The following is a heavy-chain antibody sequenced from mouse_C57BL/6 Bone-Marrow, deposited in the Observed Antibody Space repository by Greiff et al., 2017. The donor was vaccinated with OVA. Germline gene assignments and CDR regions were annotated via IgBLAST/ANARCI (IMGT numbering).Heavy chain of an antibody. CDR1: GIDFSRYW. V-gene: IGHV4-1*01. CDR3: ARPDYYGSSYRTFAY. J-gene: IGHJ3*01. D-gene: IGHD1-1*01. Sequence: EVKLLQSGGGLVQPGGSLKLSCAASGIDFSRYWMSWVRRAPGKGLEWIGEINPDSSTINYAPSLKDKFIISRDNAKNTLYLQMSKVRSEDTALYYCARPDYYGSSYRTFAYWGQGTLVTVSA. CDR2: INPDSSTI.